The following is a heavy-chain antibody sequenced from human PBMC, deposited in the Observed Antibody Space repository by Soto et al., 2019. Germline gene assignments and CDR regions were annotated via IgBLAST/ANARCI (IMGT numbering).Heavy chain of an antibody. D-gene: IGHD5-12*01. J-gene: IGHJ4*02. CDR3: GSGADGYGNFDY. V-gene: IGHV3-74*01. Sequence: EVQLVESGGGVVQPGESLRLSCAASGFTFSGYWMHWGRQAPGKGLVWVARINSAGSTTNCAGSVKGRFTISRDNAKNTLYLQTSTLTAEDTAVYYCGSGADGYGNFDYWGQGILVTVSS. CDR2: INSAGSTT. CDR1: GFTFSGYW.